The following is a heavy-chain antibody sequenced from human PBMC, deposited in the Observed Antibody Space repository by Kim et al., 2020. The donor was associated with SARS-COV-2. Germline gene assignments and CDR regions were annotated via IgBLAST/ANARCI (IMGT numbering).Heavy chain of an antibody. D-gene: IGHD3-10*01. V-gene: IGHV3-11*06. CDR3: AREGSGSYYDGSGELDY. J-gene: IGHJ4*02. Sequence: KCRFTISRDNAKNSLYLQMNSLGAEDTAVYYCAREGSGSYYDGSGELDYWGQGTLVTVSS.